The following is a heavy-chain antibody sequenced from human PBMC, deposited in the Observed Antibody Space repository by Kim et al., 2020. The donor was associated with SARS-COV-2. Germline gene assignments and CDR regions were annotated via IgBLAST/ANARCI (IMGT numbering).Heavy chain of an antibody. CDR1: AFTFSSYA. CDR2: ISGSGGST. J-gene: IGHJ4*02. V-gene: IGHV3-23*01. Sequence: GSLRLSCAASAFTFSSYAMSWVRQAPGKGLEWVSTISGSGGSTYYPDSVKGRFTISRDNSKNTVYLQMHSLRAEDTAVYYCAKDDKVADPDYFDYWGQGTLVTVSS. D-gene: IGHD5-12*01. CDR3: AKDDKVADPDYFDY.